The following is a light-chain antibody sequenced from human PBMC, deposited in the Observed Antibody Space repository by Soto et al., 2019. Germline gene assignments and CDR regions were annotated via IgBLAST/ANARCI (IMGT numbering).Light chain of an antibody. Sequence: EIVLTQSPGTLSLSPGERATLSCRASQSVSSNFLAWYQQKPGQAPRLLIYGASSRATGIPDRFSGSGSGTDFTLNISRLEPEDFAGYYCQQYGSSPPWTFGQGTKVEIK. CDR2: GAS. V-gene: IGKV3-20*01. CDR1: QSVSSNF. J-gene: IGKJ1*01. CDR3: QQYGSSPPWT.